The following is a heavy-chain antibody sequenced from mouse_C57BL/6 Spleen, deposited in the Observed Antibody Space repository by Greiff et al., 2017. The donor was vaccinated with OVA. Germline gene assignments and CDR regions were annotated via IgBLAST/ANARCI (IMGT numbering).Heavy chain of an antibody. CDR1: GFTFTDYY. D-gene: IGHD1-1*01. J-gene: IGHJ2*01. V-gene: IGHV7-3*01. Sequence: EVQGVESGGGLVQPGGSLSLSCAASGFTFTDYYMSWVRQPPGKALEWLGFIRNKANGYTTEYSASVKGRFTISRDNSQSILYLQMNALRAEDSATYYCARFYGSSYVLDYWGQGTTLTVSS. CDR3: ARFYGSSYVLDY. CDR2: IRNKANGYTT.